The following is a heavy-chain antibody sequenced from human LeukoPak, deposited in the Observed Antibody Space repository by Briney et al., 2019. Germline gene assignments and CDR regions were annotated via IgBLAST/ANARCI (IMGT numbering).Heavy chain of an antibody. CDR2: IRYDGSNR. Sequence: GGSLRLSCAASGFIFSSNSMRWVCHAPGKRLGWGSFIRYDGSNRYYADSPKGPFTISRDNSTITLYLQMNSLRAEDISVYECATALLGYSGSYHPDYWGQGTLVTVSS. V-gene: IGHV3-30*02. CDR1: GFIFSSNS. D-gene: IGHD1-26*01. CDR3: ATALLGYSGSYHPDY. J-gene: IGHJ4*02.